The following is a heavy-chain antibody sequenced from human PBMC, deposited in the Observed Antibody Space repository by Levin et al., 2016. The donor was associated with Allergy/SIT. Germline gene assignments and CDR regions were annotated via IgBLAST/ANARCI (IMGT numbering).Heavy chain of an antibody. V-gene: IGHV3-43*02. J-gene: IGHJ2*01. CDR2: ISGGGTP. D-gene: IGHD5-18*01. Sequence: GGSLRLSCAASGFIFSDYWMHWVRQAPGKGLEWVSLISGGGTPEYADSVKGRFTISRDNRRNSLHLQMNSLRPEDTAFYYCAREAGPHTKWIHWYFDLWGRGTLVTVSS. CDR3: AREAGPHTKWIHWYFDL. CDR1: GFIFSDYW.